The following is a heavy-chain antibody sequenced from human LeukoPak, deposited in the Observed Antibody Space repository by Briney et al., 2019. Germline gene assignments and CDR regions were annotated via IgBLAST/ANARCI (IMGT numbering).Heavy chain of an antibody. Sequence: PSETLSLTCTVSGYSISSGYYWSWIRQPPGKGREWIGSIYHSGSTYYNPSLKSRVTISVDTSKNQFSLKLSSVTAADTAVYYCARDGSFGLSGVGVTTISVWGQGTLVTVSS. CDR3: ARDGSFGLSGVGVTTISV. J-gene: IGHJ4*02. V-gene: IGHV4-38-2*02. CDR2: IYHSGST. D-gene: IGHD4-17*01. CDR1: GYSISSGYY.